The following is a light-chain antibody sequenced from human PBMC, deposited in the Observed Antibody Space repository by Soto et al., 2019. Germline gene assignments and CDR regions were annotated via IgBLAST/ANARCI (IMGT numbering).Light chain of an antibody. J-gene: IGLJ2*01. Sequence: QSALTQPASVSGSPGQSITISCTGTSSDVGGYNYASWYQQHPGKAPKLMICEVSNRPSGVSNRFSGSKSGNTASLTISGLQAEDEADYYCSSYTSSSTLFGGGTKLTVL. CDR1: SSDVGGYNY. CDR2: EVS. CDR3: SSYTSSSTL. V-gene: IGLV2-14*01.